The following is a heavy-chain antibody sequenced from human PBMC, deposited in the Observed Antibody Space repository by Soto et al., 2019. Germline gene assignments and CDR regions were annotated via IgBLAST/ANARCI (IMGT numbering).Heavy chain of an antibody. CDR2: TYYRSKWYI. CDR3: ARDPSYCIGCYEN. V-gene: IGHV6-1*01. D-gene: IGHD2-2*01. CDR1: GDSVSSNTAA. J-gene: IGHJ4*02. Sequence: PSQTLSLTCAISGDSVSSNTAAWKWVRECPSRGLEWLGRTYYRSKWYIDYALSVKSRISINPDTSTNQFSLQLNSVTPDDTAVYYCARDPSYCIGCYENWGQGAQVTVSS.